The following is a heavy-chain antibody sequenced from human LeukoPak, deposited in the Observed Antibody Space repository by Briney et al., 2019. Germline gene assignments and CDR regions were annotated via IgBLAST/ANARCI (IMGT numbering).Heavy chain of an antibody. V-gene: IGHV3-21*01. CDR3: ARDGPYSSSVYYFDY. CDR2: ISSSSSYI. Sequence: GGSLRLSCAASGFTFSSYSMYWVRQAPGKGLEWVSSISSSSSYIYYADSVKCRFTISRDNAKNSLYLQMNSLRAEDTAVYYCARDGPYSSSVYYFDYWGQGTLVTVSS. J-gene: IGHJ4*02. CDR1: GFTFSSYS. D-gene: IGHD6-6*01.